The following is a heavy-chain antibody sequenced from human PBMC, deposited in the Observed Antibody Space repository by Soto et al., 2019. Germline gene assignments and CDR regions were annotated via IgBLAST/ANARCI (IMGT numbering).Heavy chain of an antibody. CDR2: INNDGSDT. Sequence: DLVESGGGLVQPGGSLRLSCAASGFTFRYYWLHWVRQVPGRGPVWVSGINNDGSDTFYADFVKGRFTISRDNAKNTVYLQMDSLRAEDTAVYYCGSLFEFWGQGTLVTVPS. CDR3: GSLFEF. J-gene: IGHJ4*02. CDR1: GFTFRYYW. V-gene: IGHV3-74*01.